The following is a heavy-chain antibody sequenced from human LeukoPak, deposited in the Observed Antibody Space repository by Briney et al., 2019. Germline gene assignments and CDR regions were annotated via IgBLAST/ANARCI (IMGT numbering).Heavy chain of an antibody. CDR2: INCNNGYT. CDR3: ARAAVDRTIVAVISVPLADY. Sequence: ASVKVSCKASGYTFISHGISWVRQAPGQGLEWMGWINCNNGYTNYAQKFQGRVTMTTDTSTSTAYMELRRLRSDDTAVYYCARAAVDRTIVAVISVPLADYWGQGTLVTVSS. V-gene: IGHV1-18*01. CDR1: GYTFISHG. D-gene: IGHD2-15*01. J-gene: IGHJ4*02.